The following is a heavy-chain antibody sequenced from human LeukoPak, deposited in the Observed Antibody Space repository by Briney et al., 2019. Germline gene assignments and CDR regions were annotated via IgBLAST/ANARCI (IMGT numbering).Heavy chain of an antibody. J-gene: IGHJ5*02. CDR3: ARGSLLVLSWFHP. CDR1: GGSISSSTYY. CDR2: IYYSGST. Sequence: SETLSLTCTVSGGSISSSTYYWGWIRQPPGKGLEWIGSIYYSGSTYYNPSLKSRVTISVDMSKNQFSLKLSSVTAADTAVYYCARGSLLVLSWFHPWGQGTLVTVSS. V-gene: IGHV4-39*07. D-gene: IGHD6-13*01.